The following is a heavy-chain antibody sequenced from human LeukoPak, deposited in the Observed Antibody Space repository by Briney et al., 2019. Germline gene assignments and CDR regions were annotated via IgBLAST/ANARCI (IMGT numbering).Heavy chain of an antibody. CDR2: ISSSSKTI. Sequence: GGSLRLSCAASGFTFSSYSMNWVRQAPGKGLEWVSYISSSSKTIYYADSVKGRFTISRDNAKNSLYLQVNSLRDEDSAVYYCARDQGIFDYWGQGTLVTVSS. J-gene: IGHJ4*02. V-gene: IGHV3-48*02. CDR3: ARDQGIFDY. CDR1: GFTFSSYS.